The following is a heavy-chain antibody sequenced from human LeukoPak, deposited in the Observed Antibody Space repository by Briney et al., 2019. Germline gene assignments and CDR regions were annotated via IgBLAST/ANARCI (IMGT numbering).Heavy chain of an antibody. V-gene: IGHV4-59*01. CDR3: ARSVGSEKDFDY. J-gene: IGHJ4*02. CDR1: GGSISSYY. D-gene: IGHD1-26*01. Sequence: SESLSPTCPVSGGSISSYYWSWSRQPPGKGLEWIGYIYYSASTNYNPSLKSRVTISVDTSKNQFSLKLSSVTAADTAVYYCARSVGSEKDFDYWGQ. CDR2: IYYSAST.